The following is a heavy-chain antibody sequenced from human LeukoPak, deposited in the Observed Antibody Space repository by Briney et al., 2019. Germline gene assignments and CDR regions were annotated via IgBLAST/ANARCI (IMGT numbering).Heavy chain of an antibody. CDR2: IYYSGST. Sequence: PSETLSLTCTVSGGSISSYYWSWIRQPPGKGLEWIGYIYYSGSTNYNPSLKSRVTISVDTSKNQFSLKLSSVTAADTAVYYCARFGVTMVRGVIMGTFDYWGQGTLVTVSP. J-gene: IGHJ4*02. CDR1: GGSISSYY. D-gene: IGHD3-10*01. V-gene: IGHV4-59*08. CDR3: ARFGVTMVRGVIMGTFDY.